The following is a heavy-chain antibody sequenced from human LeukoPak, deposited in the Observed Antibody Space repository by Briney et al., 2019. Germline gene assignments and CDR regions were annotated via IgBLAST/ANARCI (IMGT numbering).Heavy chain of an antibody. V-gene: IGHV4-34*01. D-gene: IGHD6-13*01. CDR2: INHSGST. Sequence: SETLSLTSAVYGGSFSGYYWSWIRQPPGKGLEWIGEINHSGSTNYNPSLKSRVTISVDTSKNQFSLKLSSVTAADTAVYYCARKAAAAGTAYYYYMDVWGKGTTVTVSS. J-gene: IGHJ6*03. CDR3: ARKAAAAGTAYYYYMDV. CDR1: GGSFSGYY.